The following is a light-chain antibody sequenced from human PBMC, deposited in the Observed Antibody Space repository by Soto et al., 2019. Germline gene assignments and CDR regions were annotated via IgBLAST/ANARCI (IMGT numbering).Light chain of an antibody. CDR2: DAS. Sequence: DIQMTQSPSTLSASVGDRVTITCRASQSIGRWLAWYQQKPGKAPNLLIYDASSLESGVPSMFSGSGSGTEFTLTISSLQPDDFAIYYCQQYDSLPLTFGGGTKV. J-gene: IGKJ4*01. CDR3: QQYDSLPLT. V-gene: IGKV1-5*01. CDR1: QSIGRW.